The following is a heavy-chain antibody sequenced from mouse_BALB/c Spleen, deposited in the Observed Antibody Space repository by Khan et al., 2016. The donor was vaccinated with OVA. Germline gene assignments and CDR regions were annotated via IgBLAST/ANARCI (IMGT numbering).Heavy chain of an antibody. J-gene: IGHJ3*01. CDR2: INTNTGEP. CDR3: ARGGYDAYYPVPY. D-gene: IGHD2-3*01. V-gene: IGHV9-3*02. Sequence: QIQLVQSGPEVKKPGETVKFSCKASGYSFTNYGMNWVKQAPGKGLEWMGWINTNTGEPTYAEDFKGRFDFSLEASDNTAYLQINDLKNEDTATYFCARGGYDAYYPVPYWGQGTRVTVSA. CDR1: GYSFTNYG.